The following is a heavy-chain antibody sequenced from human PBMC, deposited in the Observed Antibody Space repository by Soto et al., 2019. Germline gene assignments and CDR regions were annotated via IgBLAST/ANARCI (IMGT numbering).Heavy chain of an antibody. D-gene: IGHD3-3*01. J-gene: IGHJ4*02. CDR2: IYYSGST. CDR3: VREVFWSGYFTD. Sequence: QMQLQESGPGLVKPSETLSLTCTVSGGSMSSYYWSWIRQPPGKGLEWIGYIYYSGSTNYNPSLKSRVTISLDTSKNQFSLKLTSVTAADTAVYYCVREVFWSGYFTDWGQGTLVTVSS. V-gene: IGHV4-59*01. CDR1: GGSMSSYY.